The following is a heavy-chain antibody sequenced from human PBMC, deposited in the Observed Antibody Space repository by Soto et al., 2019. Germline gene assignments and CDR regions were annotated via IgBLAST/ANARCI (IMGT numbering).Heavy chain of an antibody. CDR3: ARVREGYSNYVPYIINDAFDI. Sequence: SETLSLTCAVYGGSFSGYYWSWIRQPPGKGLEWIGEINHSGSTNYNPSLKSRVTISVDTSKNQFSLKLSSVTAADTAVYYCARVREGYSNYVPYIINDAFDIWGQGTMVTVSS. J-gene: IGHJ3*02. D-gene: IGHD4-4*01. CDR2: INHSGST. V-gene: IGHV4-34*01. CDR1: GGSFSGYY.